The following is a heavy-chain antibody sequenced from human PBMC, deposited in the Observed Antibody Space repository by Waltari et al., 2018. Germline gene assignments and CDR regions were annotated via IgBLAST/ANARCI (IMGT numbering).Heavy chain of an antibody. Sequence: QVQLVQSGAEVKKPGSSVKVSCKASGGTFSSYAISWVRQAPGQGLEWMGGIIPIFGTANYAQKFQGRVTITADESTSTAYMELSSLRSEDTAVYYCARLLNLYDSSGYYSDAFDIWGQGTMVTVSS. D-gene: IGHD3-22*01. V-gene: IGHV1-69*01. CDR1: GGTFSSYA. CDR2: IIPIFGTA. J-gene: IGHJ3*02. CDR3: ARLLNLYDSSGYYSDAFDI.